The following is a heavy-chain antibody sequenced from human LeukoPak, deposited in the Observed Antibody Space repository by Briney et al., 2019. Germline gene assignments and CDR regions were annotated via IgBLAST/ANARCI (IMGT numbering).Heavy chain of an antibody. V-gene: IGHV3-7*01. Sequence: AGGPPRLSCAGSGFIFGTTSMSWVRQTPGKGLEWVASINYDGSEKYYVGSVEGRFTISRDSAKKSLFLQMNSLRAEDTAIYYCTRDQHWGQGTLVTVSS. J-gene: IGHJ1*01. CDR3: TRDQH. CDR1: GFIFGTTS. CDR2: INYDGSEK.